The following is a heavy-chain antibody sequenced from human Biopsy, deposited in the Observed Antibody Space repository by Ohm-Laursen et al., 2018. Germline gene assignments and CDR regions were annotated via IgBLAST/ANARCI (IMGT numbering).Heavy chain of an antibody. V-gene: IGHV3-23*01. Sequence: SLRLSCSASGFTFSSVAMSWVRQAPGKGLVWVSGISDSGGSTHYADSVKGRFSISRDTSKNTLYLQMNSLRAEDTAVYYCAKDVFGGFSGSTDYYAYYFDSWGQGTLVTVSS. D-gene: IGHD3-10*02. CDR2: ISDSGGST. CDR1: GFTFSSVA. J-gene: IGHJ4*02. CDR3: AKDVFGGFSGSTDYYAYYFDS.